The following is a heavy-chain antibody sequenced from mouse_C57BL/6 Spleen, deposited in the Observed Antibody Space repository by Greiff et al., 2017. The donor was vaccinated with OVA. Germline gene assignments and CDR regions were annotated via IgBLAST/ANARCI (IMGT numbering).Heavy chain of an antibody. D-gene: IGHD1-1*01. CDR2: INYDGSST. J-gene: IGHJ1*03. V-gene: IGHV5-16*01. Sequence: DVHLVESEGGLVQPGSSMKLSCTASGFTFSDYYMAWVRQVPEKGLEWVANINYDGSSTYYLDSLKSRFIISRDNAKNILYLQMSSLKSEDTATYYCARETTTVVADWYFDVWGTGTTVTVSS. CDR3: ARETTTVVADWYFDV. CDR1: GFTFSDYY.